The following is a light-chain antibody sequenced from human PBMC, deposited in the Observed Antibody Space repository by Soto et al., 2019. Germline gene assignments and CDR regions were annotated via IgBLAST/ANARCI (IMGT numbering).Light chain of an antibody. Sequence: DIQMTQSPSSLSASVGDRVTITCRASQGISNYLAWYQQKPGQVPKLLIYVASTLQSGVPPRFSGRGSGTDFSLSISSLQPEDVATYYCQNYNSAPITFGQGTRLEIK. J-gene: IGKJ5*01. CDR3: QNYNSAPIT. CDR2: VAS. V-gene: IGKV1-27*01. CDR1: QGISNY.